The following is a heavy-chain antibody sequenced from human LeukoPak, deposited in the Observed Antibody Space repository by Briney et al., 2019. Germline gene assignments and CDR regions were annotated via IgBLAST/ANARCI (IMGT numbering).Heavy chain of an antibody. CDR2: ISSSSSYI. Sequence: GGSLRLSCAASGFTFSSYSMNWVRQAPGKGLEWVSSISSSSSYIYYADSVKGRFTISRDNAKNSLYLQMNSLRAEDTAVYYCARAAMVPYYFDYWGQGTLVTVSS. CDR3: ARAAMVPYYFDY. J-gene: IGHJ4*02. V-gene: IGHV3-21*01. CDR1: GFTFSSYS. D-gene: IGHD5-18*01.